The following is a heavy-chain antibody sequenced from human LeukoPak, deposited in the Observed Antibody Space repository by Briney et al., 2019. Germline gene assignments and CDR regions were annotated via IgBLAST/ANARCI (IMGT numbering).Heavy chain of an antibody. J-gene: IGHJ3*02. CDR1: GFTFRSSA. CDR3: ARAAPYYYDSSGYSAFDS. D-gene: IGHD3-22*01. V-gene: IGHV3-48*02. Sequence: PGGSLRLSCAASGFTFRSSAMSWVRQAPGKGLEWVSYISSTSSTIYYADSVKGRFTISRDNAKNSLYLQMNSLRDEDTAVYYCARAAPYYYDSSGYSAFDSWGQGTMVTVSA. CDR2: ISSTSSTI.